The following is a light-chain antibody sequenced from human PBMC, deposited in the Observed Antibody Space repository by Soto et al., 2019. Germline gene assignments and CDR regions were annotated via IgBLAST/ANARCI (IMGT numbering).Light chain of an antibody. Sequence: QSVLTQSPSASGTPGQRVSISCSGSTSNIGTNTVSWYQHVPGTAPKLLIYSNDQRPSAVPGRFSGSKSGTSASLAISGLLSEDEAAYYCATWDDSLNVVFGGGTELTV. CDR1: TSNIGTNT. CDR2: SND. J-gene: IGLJ2*01. V-gene: IGLV1-44*01. CDR3: ATWDDSLNVV.